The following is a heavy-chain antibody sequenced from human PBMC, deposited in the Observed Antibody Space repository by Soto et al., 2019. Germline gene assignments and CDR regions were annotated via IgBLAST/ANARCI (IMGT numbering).Heavy chain of an antibody. D-gene: IGHD3-10*01. J-gene: IGHJ6*02. V-gene: IGHV3-30*03. CDR1: RFTFHSYG. CDR2: ISYDGSNK. CDR3: ATGRGVNFYYGMDV. Sequence: GGSLRLSCAAPRFTFHSYGIHWGRPAPGKGLEWVAVISYDGSNKYYADSVKGRFTISRDNSKNTLYLQMNSLRAEDTAVYYCATGRGVNFYYGMDVWGQGTTVTVSS.